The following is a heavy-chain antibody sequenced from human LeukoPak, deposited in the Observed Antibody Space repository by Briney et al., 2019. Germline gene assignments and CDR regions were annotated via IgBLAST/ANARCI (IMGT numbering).Heavy chain of an antibody. V-gene: IGHV3-30*18. CDR2: ISNDGSNK. CDR1: GFTFSTYG. CDR3: AKSGIAAAGQRGYFDY. D-gene: IGHD6-13*01. Sequence: GGSLRLSCAASGFTFSTYGVHWVRQAPGKGLEWVAVISNDGSNKYYADSVKGRFTISRDNSKNTVYLQMNSLRGEDTAVYYCAKSGIAAAGQRGYFDYWGQGTLVTVSS. J-gene: IGHJ4*02.